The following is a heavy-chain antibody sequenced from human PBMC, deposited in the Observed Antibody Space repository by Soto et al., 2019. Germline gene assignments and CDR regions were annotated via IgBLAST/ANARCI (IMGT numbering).Heavy chain of an antibody. Sequence: QVQLQQWGAGLLKPSETLSLTCAVYGGSFSGYYWSWIRQPPGKGLEWIGEINHSGSTNYNPSLKSRVPISVDTSKNQFSLKLSSVTAADTAVYYCARGRGGYYGSGSYVFDYWGQGTLVTVSS. D-gene: IGHD3-10*01. CDR3: ARGRGGYYGSGSYVFDY. CDR1: GGSFSGYY. CDR2: INHSGST. V-gene: IGHV4-34*01. J-gene: IGHJ4*02.